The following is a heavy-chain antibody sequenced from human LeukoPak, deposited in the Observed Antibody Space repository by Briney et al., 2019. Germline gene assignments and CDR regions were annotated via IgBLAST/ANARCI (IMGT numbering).Heavy chain of an antibody. CDR1: GGSFSGYY. CDR2: INHSGST. CDR3: ARAGVRFLEWLPHPHWFDP. J-gene: IGHJ5*02. V-gene: IGHV4-34*01. Sequence: SETLSLTCAVYGGSFSGYYWSWIRQPPGKGLEWIGEINHSGSTNYNPSLKSRVTISVDTSKNQFSLKLSSVTAADTAVYYCARAGVRFLEWLPHPHWFDPWGQGTLVTVSS. D-gene: IGHD3-3*01.